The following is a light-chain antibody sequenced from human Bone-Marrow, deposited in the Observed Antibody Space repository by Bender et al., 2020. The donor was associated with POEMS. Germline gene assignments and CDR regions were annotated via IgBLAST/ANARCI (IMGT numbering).Light chain of an antibody. CDR2: EDS. CDR3: SSYTSSSTPHYV. J-gene: IGLJ1*01. CDR1: SSDVGNFNL. Sequence: QSALTQPASVSGSPGQSLTISCTGTSSDVGNFNLVSWYQQHPDKAPKLIIYEDSERPSGVSNRFSGSKSGNTASLTISGLQAEDEADYYCSSYTSSSTPHYVFGTGTKVTVL. V-gene: IGLV2-14*02.